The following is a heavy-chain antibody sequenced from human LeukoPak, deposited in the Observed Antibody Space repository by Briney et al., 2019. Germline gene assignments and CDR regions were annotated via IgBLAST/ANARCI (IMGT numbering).Heavy chain of an antibody. CDR2: IGGSGGST. D-gene: IGHD6-13*01. V-gene: IGHV3-23*01. CDR3: AKDRYSTNWNDAFDV. CDR1: GFTFSNYA. Sequence: GGSLRLSCAAPGFTFSNYAMSWVRQAPGKGLEWVSAIGGSGGSTYYSDSAKGRFTISRENSKNTLYLQMNSLRAEDTAVYYCAKDRYSTNWNDAFDVWGQGTMVTVSS. J-gene: IGHJ3*01.